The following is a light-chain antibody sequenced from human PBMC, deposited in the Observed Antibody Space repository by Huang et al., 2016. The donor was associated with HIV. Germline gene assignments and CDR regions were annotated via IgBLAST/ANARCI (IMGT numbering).Light chain of an antibody. CDR3: HQYYRSPWT. Sequence: DIVMTQSPDSLAVSLGERATINCNSSQTVLYSSNKKNYVAWYQQKPGQPPKLLIYGASTRESGVTDRFSGSGSGTDFTLTSISLQAADVAVYYCHQYYRSPWTFGQGTKVEIK. V-gene: IGKV4-1*01. CDR1: QTVLYSSNKKNY. J-gene: IGKJ1*01. CDR2: GAS.